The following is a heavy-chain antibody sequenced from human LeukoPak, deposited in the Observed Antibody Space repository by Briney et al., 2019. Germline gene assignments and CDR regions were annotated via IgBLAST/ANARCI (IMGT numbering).Heavy chain of an antibody. D-gene: IGHD4-23*01. V-gene: IGHV3-23*01. CDR1: GFTFSSHG. CDR2: ISGSGDNT. CDR3: AGDGGNGAFDY. J-gene: IGHJ4*02. Sequence: GGTLRLSCAASGFTFSSHGMSWVRQAPGKGLEWVSTISGSGDNTYYADSVKGRFTISRDNSKNTLYLQMNSLRAEDTAVYYCAGDGGNGAFDYWGQGTLVTVSS.